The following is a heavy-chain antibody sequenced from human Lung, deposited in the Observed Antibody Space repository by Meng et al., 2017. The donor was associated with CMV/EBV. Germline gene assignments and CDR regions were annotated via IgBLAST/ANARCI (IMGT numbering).Heavy chain of an antibody. CDR1: A. Sequence: ADRGVRRAPGKGVGWMRGNIPRLGVVKCAEKFQGRLTITAEKTTSTVFIKLSRLRSEDTAVYYCAKERRWDYGSWSGSYSSWLDSWGQGTLVTVSS. D-gene: IGHD3-3*01. CDR3: AKERRWDYGSWSGSYSSWLDS. J-gene: IGHJ5*01. V-gene: IGHV1-69*10. CDR2: NIPRLGVV.